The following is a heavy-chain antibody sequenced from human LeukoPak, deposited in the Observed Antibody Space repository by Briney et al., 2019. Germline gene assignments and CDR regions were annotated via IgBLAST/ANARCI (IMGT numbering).Heavy chain of an antibody. J-gene: IGHJ4*02. CDR2: IYSGGST. Sequence: SETLSLTCTVSGGSLSSSHYSWGWIRQPPGKGLEWIGSIYSGGSTYYNPSLKSRVTISVDTSKNQFSLKLSSVTAADTAVYYCARLRVSVTTTSDFDYWGQGTLVTVSS. CDR1: GGSLSSSHYS. D-gene: IGHD5-12*01. V-gene: IGHV4-39*01. CDR3: ARLRVSVTTTSDFDY.